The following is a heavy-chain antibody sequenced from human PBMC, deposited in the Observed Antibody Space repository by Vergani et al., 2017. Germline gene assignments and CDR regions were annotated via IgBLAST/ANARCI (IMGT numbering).Heavy chain of an antibody. D-gene: IGHD6-19*01. CDR1: GYTFTSYA. J-gene: IGHJ6*02. V-gene: IGHV7-4-1*02. CDR2: INTNTGNP. CDR3: ASDVDLSSGWSISFYSFNGMDV. Sequence: QVQLVHSGSELKKPGASVKVSCKASGYTFTSYAMNWVRQAPGQGLEWMGWINTNTGNPTYAQGFTGRFVFSLDTSVSTAYLQISSLKAEDTAVYYCASDVDLSSGWSISFYSFNGMDVWGQATTVTVSS.